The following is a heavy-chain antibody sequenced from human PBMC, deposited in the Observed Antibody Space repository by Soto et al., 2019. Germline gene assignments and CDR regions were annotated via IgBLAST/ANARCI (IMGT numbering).Heavy chain of an antibody. V-gene: IGHV3-53*01. CDR3: ARDSRSSGCFDY. CDR2: IYSGGST. Sequence: PGGSLRLSCAASGFTFSSYAMSWVRQAPGKGLEWVSVIYSGGSTYYADSVKGRFTISRDNSKNTLYLQMNSLRAEDTAVYYCARDSRSSGCFDYWGQGTPVTVSS. D-gene: IGHD6-19*01. J-gene: IGHJ4*02. CDR1: GFTFSSYA.